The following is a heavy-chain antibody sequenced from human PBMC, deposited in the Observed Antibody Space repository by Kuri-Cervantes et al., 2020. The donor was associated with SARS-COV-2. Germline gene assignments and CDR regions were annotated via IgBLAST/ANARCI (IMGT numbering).Heavy chain of an antibody. CDR2: ISAYNGKT. J-gene: IGHJ6*02. V-gene: IGHV1-18*01. Sequence: ASVKVSCKASGYTFSSYGISWVRQAPGQGLEWMGWISAYNGKTNFAQKFQGRVTMTTDTPASTAYMELRSLRSEDTAVYYCATYSPYYYYGMDVWGQGTTVTVSS. CDR1: GYTFSSYG. CDR3: ATYSPYYYYGMDV. D-gene: IGHD2-15*01.